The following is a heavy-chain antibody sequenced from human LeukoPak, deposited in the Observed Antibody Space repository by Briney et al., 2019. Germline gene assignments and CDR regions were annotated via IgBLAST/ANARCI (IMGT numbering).Heavy chain of an antibody. CDR1: GGTFSSYA. CDR3: ARGSTMIEPNWFDP. J-gene: IGHJ5*02. V-gene: IGHV1-69*04. D-gene: IGHD3-22*01. CDR2: IIPILGIA. Sequence: SVKVSCKASGGTFSSYATSWVRQAPGQGLEWMGRIIPILGIANYAQKFQGRVTITADKSTSTAYMELSSLRSEDTAVYYCARGSTMIEPNWFDPWGQGTLVTVSS.